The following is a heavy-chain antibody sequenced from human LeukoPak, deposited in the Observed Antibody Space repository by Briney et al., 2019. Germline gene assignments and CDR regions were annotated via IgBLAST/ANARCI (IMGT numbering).Heavy chain of an antibody. D-gene: IGHD1-26*01. Sequence: GGSLRLSCAASGFIVNKLYMNWVRQAPGKGLEWVSIIYRSGDTYYGDSVKGRFTISRDSSKNTLHLQMNSLRVEDTAIYYCAGAEYCGSSIDYWGQGTLVTVSS. CDR3: AGAEYCGSSIDY. J-gene: IGHJ4*02. V-gene: IGHV3-53*01. CDR2: IYRSGDT. CDR1: GFIVNKLY.